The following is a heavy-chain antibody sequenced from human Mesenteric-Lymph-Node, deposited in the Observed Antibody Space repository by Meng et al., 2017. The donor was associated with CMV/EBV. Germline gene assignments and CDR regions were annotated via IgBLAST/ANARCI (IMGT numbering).Heavy chain of an antibody. CDR3: ARTERGQQLLGMFDY. V-gene: IGHV3-7*01. D-gene: IGHD5-24*01. CDR1: GFTFETYF. Sequence: GESLKISCAASGFTFETYFMSWVRQAPGKGLEWVANINQDGSAEYYADSVKGRFTVSRDNAKNSLYLEMNSLRSEDTAVYYCARTERGQQLLGMFDYWGQGTLVTVSS. CDR2: INQDGSAE. J-gene: IGHJ4*02.